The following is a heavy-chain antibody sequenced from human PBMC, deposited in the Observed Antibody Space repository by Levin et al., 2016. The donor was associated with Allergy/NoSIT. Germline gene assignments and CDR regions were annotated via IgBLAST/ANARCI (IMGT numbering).Heavy chain of an antibody. D-gene: IGHD2-8*01. V-gene: IGHV3-7*01. CDR2: IKQDGSEK. J-gene: IGHJ5*02. CDR3: ARVYCTNGVCYPPWFDP. Sequence: WIRQPPGKGLEWVANIKQDGSEKYYVDSVKGRFTISRDNAKNSLYLQMNSLRAEDTAVYYCARVYCTNGVCYPPWFDPWGQGTLVTVSS.